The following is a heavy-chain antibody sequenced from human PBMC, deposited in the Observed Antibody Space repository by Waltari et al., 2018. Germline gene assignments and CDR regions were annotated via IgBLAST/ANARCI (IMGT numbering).Heavy chain of an antibody. V-gene: IGHV3-53*01. J-gene: IGHJ6*02. CDR2: IYSVGST. Sequence: EVQLVESGGGLIQPGGSLRLSCAASGFTVSSNYMSWVRQAPGKGVEWFSVIYSVGSTYYADTVKGRFTISIDNSKNTLYLQMNCLRAEDTAVYYCARLIAARGPYDMDVWGQGTTVTVSS. D-gene: IGHD6-6*01. CDR1: GFTVSSNY. CDR3: ARLIAARGPYDMDV.